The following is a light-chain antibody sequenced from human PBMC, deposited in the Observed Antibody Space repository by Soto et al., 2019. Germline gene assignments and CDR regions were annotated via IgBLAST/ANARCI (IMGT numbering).Light chain of an antibody. V-gene: IGKV2-30*01. Sequence: VVMTQSPLSMAVTLGEPASVSCRSSQGLVDNDGYSYLSWFHQRPGQSPRRLIYRISNRDSGVPDRISGSGSGTDFTLKISRVEAEDVGVYYCMQGTHWPYTFGQGTKVEIK. CDR2: RIS. J-gene: IGKJ2*01. CDR1: QGLVDNDGYSY. CDR3: MQGTHWPYT.